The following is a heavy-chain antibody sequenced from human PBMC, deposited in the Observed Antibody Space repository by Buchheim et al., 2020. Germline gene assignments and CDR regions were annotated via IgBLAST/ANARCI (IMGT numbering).Heavy chain of an antibody. J-gene: IGHJ6*03. D-gene: IGHD1-26*01. CDR2: INGNGGSI. V-gene: IGHV3-20*04. CDR3: VRDDSGSDVGSYYYYMDV. Sequence: EVHLVESGGGMVRPGGSLRLSCAASGFTFDDHAMSWVRQAPGKGLEWVSGINGNGGSIAYADSVKGRFTISRDNAKNSLYLQMNSLRAEDTALYYCVRDDSGSDVGSYYYYMDVWDKGTT. CDR1: GFTFDDHA.